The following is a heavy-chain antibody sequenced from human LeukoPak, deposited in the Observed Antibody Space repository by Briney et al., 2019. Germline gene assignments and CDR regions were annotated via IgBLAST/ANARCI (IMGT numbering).Heavy chain of an antibody. CDR3: ARDLGYSSGWH. CDR2: ISSGGSTI. V-gene: IGHV3-48*03. CDR1: GFTFISSE. D-gene: IGHD6-19*01. J-gene: IGHJ4*02. Sequence: GGSLRLSCAASGFTFISSEMNWVRQAPGKGLEWVSYISSGGSTIYYADSVRGRFTISRDNAKNSLFLQMDSLRAEDTAVYYCARDLGYSSGWHWGQGTLVTVTS.